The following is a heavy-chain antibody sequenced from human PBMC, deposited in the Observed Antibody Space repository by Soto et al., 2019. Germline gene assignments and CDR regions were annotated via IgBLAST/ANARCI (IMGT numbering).Heavy chain of an antibody. J-gene: IGHJ4*02. V-gene: IGHV3-7*03. CDR3: ARSPRIQLWLFDY. Sequence: GSLRLSCAASGFTFSSYWMSWVRQAPGKGLEWVANIKQDGSEKYYVGSVKGRFTISRDNAKNSLYLQMNSLRAEDTAVYYCARSPRIQLWLFDYWGQGTLVTVSS. D-gene: IGHD5-18*01. CDR1: GFTFSSYW. CDR2: IKQDGSEK.